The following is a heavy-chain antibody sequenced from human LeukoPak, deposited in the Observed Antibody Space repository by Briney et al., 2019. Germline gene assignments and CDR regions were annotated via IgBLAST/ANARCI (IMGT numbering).Heavy chain of an antibody. Sequence: PGTSLRLSCAAPGFTFSSYGMQWVRQAPGKGLEWVAVISYEGSTSYYADSVKGRFTISRDNSKNTLYLQMNGLRAEDTAVYYCAKEGFGNYYSAYFDYWGQGTLVTVSS. CDR3: AKEGFGNYYSAYFDY. CDR1: GFTFSSYG. V-gene: IGHV3-30*18. CDR2: ISYEGSTS. D-gene: IGHD1-26*01. J-gene: IGHJ4*02.